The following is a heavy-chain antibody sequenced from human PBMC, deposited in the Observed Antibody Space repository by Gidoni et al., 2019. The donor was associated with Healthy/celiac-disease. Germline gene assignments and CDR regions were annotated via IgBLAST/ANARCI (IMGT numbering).Heavy chain of an antibody. Sequence: EVQLVESGGGLVQPGGSLRLSCAASGFTFSSYDMHWVRQATGKGLEWVSAIGTAGDTYYPGSVKGRFTISRENAKNSLYLQMNSLRAGDTAVYYCARGTRITMVRGVRVGAFDIWGQGTMVTVSS. CDR3: ARGTRITMVRGVRVGAFDI. V-gene: IGHV3-13*04. D-gene: IGHD3-10*01. CDR2: IGTAGDT. J-gene: IGHJ3*02. CDR1: GFTFSSYD.